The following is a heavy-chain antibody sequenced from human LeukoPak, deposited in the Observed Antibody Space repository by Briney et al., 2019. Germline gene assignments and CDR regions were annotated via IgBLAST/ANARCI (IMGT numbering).Heavy chain of an antibody. V-gene: IGHV1-2*02. J-gene: IGHJ4*02. CDR1: GYTFIDYY. D-gene: IGHD2-8*01. CDR2: ISPYSGGT. CDR3: ARGERTYCTNGICYYFDY. Sequence: ASVKVSCKASGYTFIDYYIHWVRQAPGQGLEWMGWISPYSGGTNYAQKFQGRVTMTRDTSISTAYMELSRLRSDDTAVYSCARGERTYCTNGICYYFDYWGQGTLVTVSS.